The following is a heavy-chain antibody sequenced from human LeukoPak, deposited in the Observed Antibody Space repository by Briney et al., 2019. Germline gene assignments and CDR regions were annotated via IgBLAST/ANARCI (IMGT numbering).Heavy chain of an antibody. CDR3: ARELRDGYNFDY. Sequence: SETLSLTCAVYGGSFSGYYWSWIRQPPGKGLEWIGEINHSGSTNYNPSFKSRVTISVDTSKNQFSLKLSSVTAADTAVYYCARELRDGYNFDYWGQGTLVTVSS. V-gene: IGHV4-34*01. J-gene: IGHJ4*02. CDR2: INHSGST. D-gene: IGHD5-24*01. CDR1: GGSFSGYY.